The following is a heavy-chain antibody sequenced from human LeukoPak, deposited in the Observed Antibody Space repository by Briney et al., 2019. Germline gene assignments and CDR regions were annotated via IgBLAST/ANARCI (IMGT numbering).Heavy chain of an antibody. V-gene: IGHV3-30*18. Sequence: GGSLRLSCAASGITFSNYAMHWVRQAPGKGLEWVAFISYDGNNRVYPDSVKGRFTISRDNSKNTVYLQMNSLRAEDTAVYYCAKDLAYGSGSYYFDYWGQGTLVTVS. CDR2: ISYDGNNR. CDR1: GITFSNYA. J-gene: IGHJ4*02. D-gene: IGHD3-10*01. CDR3: AKDLAYGSGSYYFDY.